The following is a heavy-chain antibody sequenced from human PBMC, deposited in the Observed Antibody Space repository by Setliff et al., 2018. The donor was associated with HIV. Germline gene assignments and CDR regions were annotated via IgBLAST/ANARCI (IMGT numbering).Heavy chain of an antibody. CDR2: MNLNSGVS. D-gene: IGHD3-10*01. J-gene: IGHJ6*02. V-gene: IGHV1-8*01. CDR3: ARGKGVGGVIITGGLDV. Sequence: ASVKVSCKPPGHTFTNYDIHWMRRAPGQGLEWMGWMNLNSGVSGYALKFHDRVTMTRDTSITTLYMELSSLTSEDTAVYYCARGKGVGGVIITGGLDVWGQGTTVTVSS. CDR1: GHTFTNYD.